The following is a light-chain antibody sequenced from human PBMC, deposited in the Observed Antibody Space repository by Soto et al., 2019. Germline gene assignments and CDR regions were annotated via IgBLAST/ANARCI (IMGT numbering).Light chain of an antibody. CDR3: QQYNNWPRT. CDR2: GAS. V-gene: IGKV3D-15*01. Sequence: IVLTQSPATLSVSPGERATLSCRASQSVSRDLAWYQQKPGQAPRLLIYGASNRATGIPARFSGSGSGTDFTLTIDSLQSEDFAVYYCQQYNNWPRTFGQGTKVDIK. CDR1: QSVSRD. J-gene: IGKJ1*01.